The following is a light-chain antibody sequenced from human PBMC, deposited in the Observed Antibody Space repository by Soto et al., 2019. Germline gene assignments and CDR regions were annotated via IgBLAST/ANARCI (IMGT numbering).Light chain of an antibody. Sequence: QSALTQPASVSGSPGQSITISCTGTSSDVGGYNYVSWYQQHPGKAPKFMIYDVSNRPSGVSNRFSGSKSDNTASLTISGLQAEEEADYYCSSYTTSNTRQIVFGTGTKVTVL. CDR3: SSYTTSNTRQIV. CDR1: SSDVGGYNY. CDR2: DVS. V-gene: IGLV2-14*01. J-gene: IGLJ1*01.